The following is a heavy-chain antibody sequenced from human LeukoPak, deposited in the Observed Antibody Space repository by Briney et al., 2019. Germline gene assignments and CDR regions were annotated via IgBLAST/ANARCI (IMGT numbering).Heavy chain of an antibody. CDR1: GGSISSYY. Sequence: SETLSLTCTVSGGSISSYYWSWIRQPPGKGLEWIGYIYYTGTTNYNPSLKSRVTISVDTSKNQFSLNLNSVTAADTAVYYCAGAGGRYRGKVYWGKETRVTVS. V-gene: IGHV4-59*01. J-gene: IGHJ4*02. D-gene: IGHD5-12*01. CDR2: IYYTGTT. CDR3: AGAGGRYRGKVY.